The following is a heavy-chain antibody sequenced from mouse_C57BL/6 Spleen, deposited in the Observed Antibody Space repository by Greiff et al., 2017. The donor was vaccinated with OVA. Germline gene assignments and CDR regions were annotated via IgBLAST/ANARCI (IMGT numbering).Heavy chain of an antibody. CDR1: GYTFTSYT. D-gene: IGHD3-2*02. CDR3: AREAKPDYYAMDY. Sequence: VQLQQSGAELARPGASVKMSCKASGYTFTSYTMHWVKQRPGQGLEWIGYINPSSGYTKYNQKFKDKATLTADKSSSTAYMQLSSLTSEDSAVYYWAREAKPDYYAMDYWGQGTSVTVSS. V-gene: IGHV1-4*01. CDR2: INPSSGYT. J-gene: IGHJ4*01.